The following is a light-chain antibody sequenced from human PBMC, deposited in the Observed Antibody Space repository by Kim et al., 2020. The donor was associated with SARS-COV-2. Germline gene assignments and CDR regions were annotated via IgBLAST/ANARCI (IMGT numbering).Light chain of an antibody. V-gene: IGLV3-19*01. CDR3: NSRDTNDIVL. CDR2: GKN. Sequence: SSELTQDPAVSVALGQTVRITCHGDSLRSYYATWYQQKPGQAPILLIYGKNNRPSGIPDRFSGSSSGNTASLTITGTQAGDEADYYCNSRDTNDIVLFGG. CDR1: SLRSYY. J-gene: IGLJ2*01.